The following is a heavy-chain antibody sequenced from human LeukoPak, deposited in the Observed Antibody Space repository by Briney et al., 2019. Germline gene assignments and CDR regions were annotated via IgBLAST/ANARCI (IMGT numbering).Heavy chain of an antibody. D-gene: IGHD1-26*01. CDR2: TYYSGST. Sequence: PSETLSLTCTVAGGSINSYYWSWIRQPPGKGVEWVGYTYYSGSTRYNPSLTSRVTISVDTSKNQFSLKLTSVTAADTAVYYCARGSGNYWQVSFDHWGQGTLVTVSS. CDR1: GGSINSYY. J-gene: IGHJ4*02. CDR3: ARGSGNYWQVSFDH. V-gene: IGHV4-59*08.